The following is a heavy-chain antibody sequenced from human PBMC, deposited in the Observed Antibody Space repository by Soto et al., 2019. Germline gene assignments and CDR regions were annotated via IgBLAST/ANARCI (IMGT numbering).Heavy chain of an antibody. Sequence: PSETLSLTCAVSGGSISSSNWWSWVRQPPGKGLEWIGEIYHSGSTNYNPSLKSRVTISVDKSKNQFSLKLSSVTAADTAVYYCAGGREEFYYYGMDVWGQGTTVTVSS. D-gene: IGHD3-10*01. V-gene: IGHV4-4*02. CDR3: AGGREEFYYYGMDV. CDR1: GGSISSSNW. CDR2: IYHSGST. J-gene: IGHJ6*02.